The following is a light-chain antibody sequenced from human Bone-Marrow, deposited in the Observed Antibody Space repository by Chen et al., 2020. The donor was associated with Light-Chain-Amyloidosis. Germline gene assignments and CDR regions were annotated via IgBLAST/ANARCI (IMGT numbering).Light chain of an antibody. CDR3: SSYTITNTLV. CDR1: SSDVGGDNH. Sequence: QSALTQPASVSGSPGQSIIISCTGTSSDVGGDNHVSWYQQHPDKAPKLMIYEVTNRHSWVPDRFSGSKSDNTASLTISGLQTEDEADYFCSSYTITNTLVFGSGTRVTVL. V-gene: IGLV2-14*01. J-gene: IGLJ1*01. CDR2: EVT.